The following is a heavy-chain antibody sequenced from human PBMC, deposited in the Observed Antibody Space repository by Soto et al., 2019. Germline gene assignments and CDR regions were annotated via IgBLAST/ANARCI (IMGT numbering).Heavy chain of an antibody. CDR2: ISYDGSNK. D-gene: IGHD3-16*01. J-gene: IGHJ3*02. V-gene: IGHV3-30-3*01. CDR1: GITFSSYA. CDR3: ARDLGATVLTYAFDI. Sequence: GGSLRLSCAASGITFSSYAMHWVRQAPGKGLEWVAVISYDGSNKYYADSVKGRFTISRDNSKNTLYLQMNSLRAEDTAVYYCARDLGATVLTYAFDIWGQGTMVTVSS.